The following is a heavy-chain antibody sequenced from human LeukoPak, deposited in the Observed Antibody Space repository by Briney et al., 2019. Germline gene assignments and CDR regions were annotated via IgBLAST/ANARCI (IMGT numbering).Heavy chain of an antibody. Sequence: ASVKVSCKASGYTFTGYYMHWVRQGPGQGLEWVGWINPNSGGTNYAQKFQGRVTITMDTSISTAYMELSRLRSDDTAVYYCARCLSGSAVAVPIDYWGQGTLVTVSS. J-gene: IGHJ4*02. CDR2: INPNSGGT. V-gene: IGHV1-2*02. CDR3: ARCLSGSAVAVPIDY. CDR1: GYTFTGYY. D-gene: IGHD6-19*01.